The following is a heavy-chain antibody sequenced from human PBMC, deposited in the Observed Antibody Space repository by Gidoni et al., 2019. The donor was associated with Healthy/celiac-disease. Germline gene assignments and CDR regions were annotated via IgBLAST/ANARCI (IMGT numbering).Heavy chain of an antibody. J-gene: IGHJ3*02. D-gene: IGHD1-7*01. CDR2: IKSKTDGGTT. Sequence: EVQLVESGGGLVKPGGSLRLSCAASGFTFSNDWMSWVRQAPGKGLEWVGRIKSKTDGGTTDYAAPVKGRFTISRDDSKNTLYLQMNSLKTEDTAVYYCTTSPTHSITGTIWSVGAFDIWGQGTMVTVSS. CDR1: GFTFSNDW. V-gene: IGHV3-15*01. CDR3: TTSPTHSITGTIWSVGAFDI.